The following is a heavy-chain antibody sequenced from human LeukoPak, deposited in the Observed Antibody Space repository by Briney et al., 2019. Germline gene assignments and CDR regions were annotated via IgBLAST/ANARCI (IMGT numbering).Heavy chain of an antibody. V-gene: IGHV3-33*01. J-gene: IGHJ4*02. CDR2: IWYDGSNK. Sequence: PGGSLRLSCAASGFTFSSYGMHWVRQAPGTGLEWVAVIWYDGSNKYYADSVKGRFTISRDNSKNTLYLQMNSLRAEDTAVYYCVRVTHSSYSYGYGHGDYWGQGTLVTVSS. D-gene: IGHD5-18*01. CDR3: VRVTHSSYSYGYGHGDY. CDR1: GFTFSSYG.